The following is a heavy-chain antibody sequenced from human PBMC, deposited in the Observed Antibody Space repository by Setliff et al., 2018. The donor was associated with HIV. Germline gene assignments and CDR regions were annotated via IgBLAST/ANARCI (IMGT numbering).Heavy chain of an antibody. CDR3: ARIGRTPYYYYMDV. CDR1: GYTFTDYF. D-gene: IGHD2-15*01. J-gene: IGHJ6*03. Sequence: ASVKVSCKASGYTFTDYFLHWVRQAPVRGLEWMGWINPNSDNTAHAQKFQGRLTMTRNTSTGTVYMELSSLRSEDTAVYYCARIGRTPYYYYMDVWGKGTTVTVSS. CDR2: INPNSDNT. V-gene: IGHV1-8*02.